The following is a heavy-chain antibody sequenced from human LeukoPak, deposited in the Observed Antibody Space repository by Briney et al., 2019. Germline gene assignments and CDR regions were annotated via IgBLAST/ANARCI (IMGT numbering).Heavy chain of an antibody. CDR3: ARMRGPTTGALDI. J-gene: IGHJ3*02. V-gene: IGHV3-48*02. CDR2: ISSSSSTK. D-gene: IGHD1-26*01. CDR1: GLPIPDFA. Sequence: GGSLRLSCVASGLPIPDFAMHWVRQAPGKGLEWVSSISSSSSTKYYADSVKGRFTISRDNAKNSLYLQVSSLRDEDTAIYYCARMRGPTTGALDIWGPGTMVAVSS.